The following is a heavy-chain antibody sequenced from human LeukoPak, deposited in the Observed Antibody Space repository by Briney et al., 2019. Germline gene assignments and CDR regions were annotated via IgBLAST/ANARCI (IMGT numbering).Heavy chain of an antibody. Sequence: SETLSLTCTVSGGSISSYYWSWIRQPPGKGLEWIGYIYTSGCTNYNPSLKSRVTISVDTSKNQFSLKLSSVTAADTAVYYCARHVYGTVNPWGQGTLVTVSS. D-gene: IGHD3-10*01. CDR1: GGSISSYY. CDR2: IYTSGCT. CDR3: ARHVYGTVNP. J-gene: IGHJ5*02. V-gene: IGHV4-4*09.